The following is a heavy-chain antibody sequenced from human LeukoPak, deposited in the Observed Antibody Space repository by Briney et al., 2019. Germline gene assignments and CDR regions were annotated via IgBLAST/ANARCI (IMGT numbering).Heavy chain of an antibody. CDR1: GYTFSGQY. Sequence: GASVKVSCKASGYTFSGQYMHWVRQAHGQGLKWMGCINPKTGGTKSSQKFQGRVTMTRDMSIGTFYMELNRLGSDDTAIYYCAKAYLDFWGQGTLVTVSS. CDR2: INPKTGGT. CDR3: AKAYLDF. V-gene: IGHV1-2*02. J-gene: IGHJ4*02.